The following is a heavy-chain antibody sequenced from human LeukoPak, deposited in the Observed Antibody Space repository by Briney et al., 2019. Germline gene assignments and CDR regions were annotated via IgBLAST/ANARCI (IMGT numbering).Heavy chain of an antibody. D-gene: IGHD5-24*01. V-gene: IGHV4-4*07. CDR2: IYTSGST. Sequence: PETLSLTCTVSGGSISSYYWSWIRQPAGKGLEWIGRIYTSGSTNYNPSLKSRVTISVDTSKNQFSLKLSSVTAADTAVYYCARARRRDGYNYGFFWDYWGQGTLVTVSS. CDR1: GGSISSYY. CDR3: ARARRRDGYNYGFFWDY. J-gene: IGHJ4*02.